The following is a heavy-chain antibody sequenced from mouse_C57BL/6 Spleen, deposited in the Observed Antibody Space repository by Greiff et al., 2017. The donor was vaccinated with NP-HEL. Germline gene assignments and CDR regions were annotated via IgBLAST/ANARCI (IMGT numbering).Heavy chain of an antibody. Sequence: EVKLVESGGGLVKPGGSLKLSCAASGFTFSDYGMHWVRQAPEKGLEWVAYISSGSSTIYYADTVKGRFTISRDNAKNTLFLQMTSLRSEDTAMYYCARSYYYGSSADYWGQGTTLTVSS. CDR1: GFTFSDYG. D-gene: IGHD1-1*01. J-gene: IGHJ2*01. V-gene: IGHV5-17*01. CDR2: ISSGSSTI. CDR3: ARSYYYGSSADY.